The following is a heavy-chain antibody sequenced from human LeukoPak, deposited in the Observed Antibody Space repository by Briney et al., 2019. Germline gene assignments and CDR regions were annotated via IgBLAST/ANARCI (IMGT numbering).Heavy chain of an antibody. Sequence: ASVKVSCKASGYTFTAYYIHWVRQAPGQGLEWLGWIDPNSGGTNYAQRFQGRVTMTRDTSISTAYMELSRLRSDDTAVYYCARGGSMIFGVLNGWGQGARVTVSS. CDR2: IDPNSGGT. CDR3: ARGGSMIFGVLNG. CDR1: GYTFTAYY. D-gene: IGHD3/OR15-3a*01. J-gene: IGHJ4*02. V-gene: IGHV1-2*02.